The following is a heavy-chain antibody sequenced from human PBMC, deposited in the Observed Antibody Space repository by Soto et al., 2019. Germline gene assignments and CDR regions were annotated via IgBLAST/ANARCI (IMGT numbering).Heavy chain of an antibody. CDR1: GYSFTSYW. Sequence: GESLKISCKGSGYSFTSYWISWVRQMPGKGLEWMGRIDPSESYTNYSPSFQGHVTISADKSISTAYLQWSSLKASDTAMYYCAITDPSPPSSYHSTGYSSHNFAYWRQRTLVTVSS. CDR3: AITDPSPPSSYHSTGYSSHNFAY. D-gene: IGHD3-22*01. V-gene: IGHV5-10-1*01. CDR2: IDPSESYT. J-gene: IGHJ4*02.